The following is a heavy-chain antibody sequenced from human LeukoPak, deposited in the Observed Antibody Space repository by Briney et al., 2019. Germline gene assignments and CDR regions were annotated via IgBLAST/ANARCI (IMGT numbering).Heavy chain of an antibody. J-gene: IGHJ3*02. CDR2: INPNSGCS. CDR3: ARDREGYYDIVTGYYGVGAFDI. D-gene: IGHD3-9*01. Sequence: GSSVKVSCKASGYTFTGYYMHWVRQAPGQPLEWMGWINPNSGCSNYAQKFQGRVTMTRATSISTAYMELSRLRSDYPAVYYCARDREGYYDIVTGYYGVGAFDIWGQGTMVTVSS. CDR1: GYTFTGYY. V-gene: IGHV1-2*02.